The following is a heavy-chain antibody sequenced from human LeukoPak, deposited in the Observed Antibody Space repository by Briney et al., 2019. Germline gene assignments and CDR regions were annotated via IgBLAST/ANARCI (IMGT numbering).Heavy chain of an antibody. CDR2: IRYDGSNK. CDR1: GFTFSSYG. Sequence: GGSLRLSCAASGFTFSSYGMHWVSQAPGKGLEWVAFIRYDGSNKYYADSVKGGFTISRDNSKNTLYLQMNSLRAEDTAVYYCAKPSTGRVHDAFDIWGQGTMVTVSS. V-gene: IGHV3-30*02. CDR3: AKPSTGRVHDAFDI. D-gene: IGHD1-14*01. J-gene: IGHJ3*02.